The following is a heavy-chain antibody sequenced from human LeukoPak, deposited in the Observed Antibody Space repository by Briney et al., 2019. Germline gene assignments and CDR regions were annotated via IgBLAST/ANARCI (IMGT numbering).Heavy chain of an antibody. D-gene: IGHD5-18*01. CDR1: GGSFSGYY. J-gene: IGHJ4*02. Sequence: SETLSLTCAVYGGSFSGYYWSWIRQPPGKGLEWIGEINHSGNTNYNPSLKSRVTMSVDTSNKQFSLKLSSVTAADTAVYYCARVSVNTAMVTSFDYWGQGTLVTVSS. V-gene: IGHV4-34*01. CDR3: ARVSVNTAMVTSFDY. CDR2: INHSGNT.